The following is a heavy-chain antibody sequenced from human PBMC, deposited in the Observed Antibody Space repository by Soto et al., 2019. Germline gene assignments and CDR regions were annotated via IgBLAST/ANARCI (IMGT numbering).Heavy chain of an antibody. CDR2: IYYSGST. CDR3: ARDTPRGRWFDP. CDR1: GGSISSGDYY. Sequence: QVQLQESGPGLVKPSQTLSLTCTVSGGSISSGDYYWSWIRQPPGKGLEWIGYIYYSGSTYYNPSLKSRVTISVDTSKNQFAPKLSSVTAADTAVYYCARDTPRGRWFDPWGQGTLVTVSS. V-gene: IGHV4-30-4*01. J-gene: IGHJ5*02.